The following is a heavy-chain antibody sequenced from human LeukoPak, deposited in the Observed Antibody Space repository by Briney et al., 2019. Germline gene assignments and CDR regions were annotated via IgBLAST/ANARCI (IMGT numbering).Heavy chain of an antibody. CDR1: GYTFTSYD. D-gene: IGHD4-23*01. Sequence: ASVNVSCTASGYTFTSYDIHWVRQAPGQGLEWMGIINTSGGSTTYAQKFQGRVSMTRDTSTSTVYLEVSSLGSKAADVYDCARTQGGNTLWFDPWGQGTLVTVSS. V-gene: IGHV1-46*01. CDR3: ARTQGGNTLWFDP. J-gene: IGHJ5*02. CDR2: INTSGGST.